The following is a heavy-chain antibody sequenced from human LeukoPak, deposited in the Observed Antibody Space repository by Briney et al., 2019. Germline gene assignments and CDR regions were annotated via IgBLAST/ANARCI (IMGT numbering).Heavy chain of an antibody. CDR1: GYTFTSYF. CDR2: INPSGGSA. CDR3: ARDSAVHGDYDY. V-gene: IGHV1-46*01. D-gene: IGHD4-17*01. J-gene: IGHJ4*02. Sequence: APVKPCCKASGYTFTSYFMHWVRQAPGQGLDWMGIINPSGGSARNAQKFQGRVTMTSDTSTRTVYMGLSSMRSEDRAVYYCARDSAVHGDYDYWGKGTPVSSSS.